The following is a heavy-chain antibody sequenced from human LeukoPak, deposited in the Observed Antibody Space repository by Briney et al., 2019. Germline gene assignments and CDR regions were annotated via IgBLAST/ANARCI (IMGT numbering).Heavy chain of an antibody. CDR2: ISSSSSYI. D-gene: IGHD4-17*01. Sequence: SGGSLRLSCAASGFTFSSYSMNWVRQAPGKGLEWVSSISSSSSYIYYADSVKGRFTISRDNAKNSLYLQMNSLRAEDTAVYYCARIHSGATTLYYYYYGMDVWGQGTTVTVSS. CDR3: ARIHSGATTLYYYYYGMDV. J-gene: IGHJ6*02. CDR1: GFTFSSYS. V-gene: IGHV3-21*01.